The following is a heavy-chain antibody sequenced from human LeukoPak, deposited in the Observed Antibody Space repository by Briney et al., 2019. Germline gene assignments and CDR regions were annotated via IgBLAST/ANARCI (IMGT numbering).Heavy chain of an antibody. Sequence: PGGSLRLSCAASRFTFSSYGMHWVRQAPGKGLEWVAVIWYGGSNKYYADSVKGRFTISRDNSKNTLYLQMNSLRAEDTAVYFCAKGEEMATITVYYYYYMDVWGKGTTVTVSS. CDR2: IWYGGSNK. J-gene: IGHJ6*03. CDR3: AKGEEMATITVYYYYYMDV. CDR1: RFTFSSYG. V-gene: IGHV3-30*02. D-gene: IGHD5-24*01.